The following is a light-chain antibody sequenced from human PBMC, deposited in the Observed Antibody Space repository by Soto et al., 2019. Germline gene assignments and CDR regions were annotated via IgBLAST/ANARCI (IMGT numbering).Light chain of an antibody. CDR2: DNN. CDR1: SSNIGNNY. Sequence: QSVLTQSPSVSAAPGQKVTISCSGSSSNIGNNYVSWYQQLPGTAPKLLIYDNNKRPSGIPDRFSGSKSGTSGTLDITGLQTGDEADYYCASWDDRLNGVVFGGGTKLTVL. J-gene: IGLJ2*01. V-gene: IGLV1-51*01. CDR3: ASWDDRLNGVV.